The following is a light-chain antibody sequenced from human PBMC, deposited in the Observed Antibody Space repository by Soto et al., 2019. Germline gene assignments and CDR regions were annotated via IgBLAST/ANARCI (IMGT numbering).Light chain of an antibody. CDR2: RAS. J-gene: IGKJ1*01. Sequence: DIQMTQSPSTLSASVGDRVTITCRASQSISGTWLAWYQQKPGKAPNLLIYRASSLESGVPSRFSGCGSGTEFTLTISSLQPDDFATYYCQQYKTYWTFGQGTKVDIK. CDR1: QSISGTW. V-gene: IGKV1-5*03. CDR3: QQYKTYWT.